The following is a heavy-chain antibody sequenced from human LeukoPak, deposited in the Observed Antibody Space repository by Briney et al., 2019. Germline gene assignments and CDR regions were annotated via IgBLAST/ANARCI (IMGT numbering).Heavy chain of an antibody. D-gene: IGHD6-19*01. CDR3: ARDRPVYSSGYFDL. CDR2: IYTSGST. CDR1: GGSISSYY. Sequence: KPSETLSLTCTVAGGSISSYYWSWIRQPAGKGLGWIGRIYTSGSTNYNPSLKSRVTISVDKSKNQFSLKLSSVTAADTAVYYCARDRPVYSSGYFDLWGRGTLVTVSS. V-gene: IGHV4-4*07. J-gene: IGHJ2*01.